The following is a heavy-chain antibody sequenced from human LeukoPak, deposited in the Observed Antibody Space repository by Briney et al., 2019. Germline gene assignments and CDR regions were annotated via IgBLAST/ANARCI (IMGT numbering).Heavy chain of an antibody. D-gene: IGHD5-18*01. CDR3: ARGLRGYSYVTEVYYFDY. CDR2: INPNSGGT. Sequence: GASVKVSCKAPGYTFTGYYMHWVRQAPGQGLEWMGWINPNSGGTNYAQKFQGRVTMTRDTSISTAYMELSRLRSNDTAVYYCARGLRGYSYVTEVYYFDYWGQGTLVTVSS. CDR1: GYTFTGYY. V-gene: IGHV1-2*02. J-gene: IGHJ4*02.